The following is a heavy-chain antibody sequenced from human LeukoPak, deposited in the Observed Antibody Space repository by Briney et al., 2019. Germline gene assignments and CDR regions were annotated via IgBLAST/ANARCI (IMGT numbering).Heavy chain of an antibody. CDR3: ARDGGAALAAAYNY. CDR2: INHSGST. D-gene: IGHD6-13*01. Sequence: SETLSLTCAVYGGSFSGYYWSWIRQPPGKGLEWIGEINHSGSTNCNPSLKSRVTISVDTTKNQFSLKLSSVTAADTAVYYCARDGGAALAAAYNYWGQGTLVTVSS. V-gene: IGHV4-34*01. J-gene: IGHJ4*02. CDR1: GGSFSGYY.